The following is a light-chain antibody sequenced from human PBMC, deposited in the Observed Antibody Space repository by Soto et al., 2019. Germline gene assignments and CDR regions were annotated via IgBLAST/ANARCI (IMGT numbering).Light chain of an antibody. CDR2: DAS. V-gene: IGKV3-11*01. Sequence: EIVLTQSPATLSLSPGERATLSCRASQSVSSYLAWSQQKPGQAPRLLIYDASNRATGIPARFSGSGSGTDFPLTNSSPEHEDLAVYYCQQRSNWPPWTVGQGTKVEIK. CDR1: QSVSSY. CDR3: QQRSNWPPWT. J-gene: IGKJ1*01.